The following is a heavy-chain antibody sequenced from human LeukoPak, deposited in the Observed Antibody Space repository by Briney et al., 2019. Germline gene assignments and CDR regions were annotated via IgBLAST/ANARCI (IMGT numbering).Heavy chain of an antibody. CDR2: ITGTGDRT. CDR1: GFTFSSYA. CDR3: AKASGLNYYDSSGYYPFDY. V-gene: IGHV3-23*01. J-gene: IGHJ4*02. Sequence: PGGSLRLSCAASGFTFSSYAVNWVRQAPGKGLEWVSSITGTGDRTYYADSVKGRFTISRDNSKNTLYLQMNSLRAEDTAVYYCAKASGLNYYDSSGYYPFDYWGQGTLVTVSS. D-gene: IGHD3-22*01.